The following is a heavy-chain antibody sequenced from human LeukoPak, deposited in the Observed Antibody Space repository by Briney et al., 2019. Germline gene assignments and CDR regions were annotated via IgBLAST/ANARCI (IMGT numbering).Heavy chain of an antibody. J-gene: IGHJ3*01. CDR1: GFTFSSYW. V-gene: IGHV3-74*01. D-gene: IGHD2-2*01. CDR3: ARYCSDISCYSFDV. CDR2: INSDGSST. Sequence: GGSLRLSCAASGFTFSSYWVHWVRQAPGKGLVCVSRINSDGSSTSYADSVKGRFTISRDNAKNTLYLQMNSLRAEDTAVYYCARYCSDISCYSFDVWGQGTMVTVSS.